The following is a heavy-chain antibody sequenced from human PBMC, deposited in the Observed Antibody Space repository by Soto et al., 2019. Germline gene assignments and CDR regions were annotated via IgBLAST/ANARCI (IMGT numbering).Heavy chain of an antibody. D-gene: IGHD2-2*02. CDR3: ARAYCSNASCYTWAFDI. Sequence: SETLSLTCAVSGYSFSSGYYWGWIRQPPGKGLEWIGTIYHSGSTYYNPSLKSRVTISLDTSRSQFSLKLSSVTAADTAVYYCARAYCSNASCYTWAFDIWGQGTMVTVSS. J-gene: IGHJ3*02. V-gene: IGHV4-38-2*01. CDR2: IYHSGST. CDR1: GYSFSSGYY.